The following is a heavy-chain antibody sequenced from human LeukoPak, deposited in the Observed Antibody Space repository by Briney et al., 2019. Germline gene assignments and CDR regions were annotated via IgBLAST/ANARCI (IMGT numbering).Heavy chain of an antibody. D-gene: IGHD5-12*01. CDR2: NAAGDDT. Sequence: NAAGDDTFYSASVKGRFTISRDNSRSTLYLQMNSLGAADTAVYYCAKDRAGYTGARGFDYWGQGTLVTVSA. J-gene: IGHJ4*02. CDR3: AKDRAGYTGARGFDY. V-gene: IGHV3-23*01.